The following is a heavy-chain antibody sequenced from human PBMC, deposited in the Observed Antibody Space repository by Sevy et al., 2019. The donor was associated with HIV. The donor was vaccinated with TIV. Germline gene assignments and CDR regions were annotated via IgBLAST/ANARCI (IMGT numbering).Heavy chain of an antibody. CDR3: AKQYSSCWYHFDY. CDR2: ISGSGGST. V-gene: IGHV3-23*01. J-gene: IGHJ4*02. CDR1: GFTFSSSA. D-gene: IGHD6-19*01. Sequence: GGSLRLSCAASGFTFSSSAMSWVRQAPGKGLEWVSAISGSGGSTSYADSVKGRFTIASDNSKMTLYLQMNSMRAEDTAVYYCAKQYSSCWYHFDYWGQGTLVTVSS.